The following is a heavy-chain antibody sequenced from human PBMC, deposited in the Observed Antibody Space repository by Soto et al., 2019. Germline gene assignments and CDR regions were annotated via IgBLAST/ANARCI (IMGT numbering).Heavy chain of an antibody. CDR2: IYYSGST. D-gene: IGHD6-13*01. J-gene: IGHJ3*02. CDR1: GGSISSYY. Sequence: QVQLQESGPGLVKPSETLSLTCTVSGGSISSYYWSWIRQPPRQGLEWIGYIYYSGSTNYNSPLKSRVTISVDTSKNTRSLKLSSVTAADTAVYYCARVRQQLVNHDAFDIWGQGTMFPVSS. V-gene: IGHV4-59*01. CDR3: ARVRQQLVNHDAFDI.